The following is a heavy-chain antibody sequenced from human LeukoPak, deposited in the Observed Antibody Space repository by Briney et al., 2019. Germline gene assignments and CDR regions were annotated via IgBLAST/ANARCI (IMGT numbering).Heavy chain of an antibody. Sequence: GGSLTLSCSASGFTFNKYWMSWIRQLPGQGLEWVANVNQDGTQKYYVDSVKGRFTNSRDNARNLLYLQMNSLRAEDTAVCYCVRDVSSGWAFDYWGHGTLVTVSS. CDR2: VNQDGTQK. CDR1: GFTFNKYW. D-gene: IGHD6-19*01. J-gene: IGHJ4*01. V-gene: IGHV3-7*01. CDR3: VRDVSSGWAFDY.